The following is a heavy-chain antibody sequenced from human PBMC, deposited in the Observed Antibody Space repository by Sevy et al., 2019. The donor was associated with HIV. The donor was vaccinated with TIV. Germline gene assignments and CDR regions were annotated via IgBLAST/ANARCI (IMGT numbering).Heavy chain of an antibody. Sequence: SETLSLTCTVSGGSFSSYYWNWIRQPPGKGLEWIGYIYYSGTTNYNPSLKSRVTISVDTSKNQFSLKLSSVTAADTAVYYCARVQYGDYVGYFDYWGQGILVTVSS. CDR1: GGSFSSYY. D-gene: IGHD4-17*01. CDR2: IYYSGTT. J-gene: IGHJ4*02. CDR3: ARVQYGDYVGYFDY. V-gene: IGHV4-59*13.